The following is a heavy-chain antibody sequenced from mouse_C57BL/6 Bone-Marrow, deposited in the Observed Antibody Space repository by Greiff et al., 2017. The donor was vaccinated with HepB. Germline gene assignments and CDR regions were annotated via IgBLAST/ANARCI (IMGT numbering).Heavy chain of an antibody. CDR1: GFSLTSYA. J-gene: IGHJ4*01. Sequence: VKLMESGPGLVAPSQSLSITCTVSGFSLTSYAISWVRQPPGKGLEWLGVIWTGGGTNYNSALKSRLSISKDNSKSQVFLKMNSLQTDDTARYYCARKGGYGDYYAMDYWGQGTSVTVSS. CDR3: ARKGGYGDYYAMDY. CDR2: IWTGGGT. D-gene: IGHD1-1*01. V-gene: IGHV2-9-1*01.